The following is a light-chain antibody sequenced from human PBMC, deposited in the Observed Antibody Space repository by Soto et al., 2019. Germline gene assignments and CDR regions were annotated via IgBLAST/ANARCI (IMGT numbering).Light chain of an antibody. CDR3: QEYHSYTWT. J-gene: IGKJ1*01. Sequence: DIQMTQSPSTLSASVGDRVTITCRASQNIRNWLAWYQQKPGKAPKLLIYDASSLASGVPSRFSGSGSGSEFTLTISGLQPDDFASFYCQEYHSYTWTFGQGTKVDIK. CDR2: DAS. CDR1: QNIRNW. V-gene: IGKV1-5*01.